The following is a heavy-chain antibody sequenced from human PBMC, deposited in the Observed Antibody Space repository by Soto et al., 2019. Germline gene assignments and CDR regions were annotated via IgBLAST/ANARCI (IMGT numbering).Heavy chain of an antibody. CDR2: IVVGSGNT. V-gene: IGHV1-58*01. J-gene: IGHJ6*02. D-gene: IGHD4-4*01. CDR1: GFTFTSSA. CDR3: AADRVTTAYYYYGMDV. Sequence: EASVKVSCKASGFTFTSSAVQWVRQARGQRLEWIGRIVVGSGNTNYAQKFQERVTITRDMSTSTAYMELSSLRSEDTAVYYCAADRVTTAYYYYGMDVWGQGTTVTVSS.